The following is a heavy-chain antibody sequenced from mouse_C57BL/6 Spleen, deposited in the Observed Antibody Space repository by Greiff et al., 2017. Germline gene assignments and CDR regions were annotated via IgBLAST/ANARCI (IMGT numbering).Heavy chain of an antibody. CDR3: ARGPLSTVVATDY. Sequence: VKLQQPGAELVKPGASVKMSCKASGYTFTSYWITWVKQRPGQGLEWIGDIYPGSGSTNYNEKFKSKATLTVDTSSSTAYMQHSSLTSEDSAVYYCARGPLSTVVATDYWGQGTTLTVSS. CDR1: GYTFTSYW. J-gene: IGHJ2*01. CDR2: IYPGSGST. D-gene: IGHD1-1*01. V-gene: IGHV1-55*01.